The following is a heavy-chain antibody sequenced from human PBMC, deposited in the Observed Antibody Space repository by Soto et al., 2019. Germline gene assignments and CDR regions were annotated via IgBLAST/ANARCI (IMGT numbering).Heavy chain of an antibody. CDR2: IIPILGIA. Sequence: SVKVSCKASGGTFSSYTISWVRQAPGQGLEWMGRIIPILGIANYAQKFQGRVTITADKSTSTAYMELSSLRSEDTAVYYCARGTRTFSPPGFDYWGQGTLVTVPQ. J-gene: IGHJ4*02. CDR1: GGTFSSYT. V-gene: IGHV1-69*02. CDR3: ARGTRTFSPPGFDY. D-gene: IGHD2-8*01.